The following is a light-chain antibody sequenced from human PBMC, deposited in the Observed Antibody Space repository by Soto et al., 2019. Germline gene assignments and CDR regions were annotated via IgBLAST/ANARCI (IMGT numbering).Light chain of an antibody. V-gene: IGKV3-15*01. J-gene: IGKJ1*01. CDR1: QNVNTR. CDR2: GAS. CDR3: QHYNCLPLL. Sequence: EIVMTQSPAMLSVSPGERATLSCRASQNVNTRLAWYQQKAGQPPRLLIYGASTRATGIPARFSGSGSGTEFTLTSSSLQSEDFAVYYCQHYNCLPLLFGQGTKGEIK.